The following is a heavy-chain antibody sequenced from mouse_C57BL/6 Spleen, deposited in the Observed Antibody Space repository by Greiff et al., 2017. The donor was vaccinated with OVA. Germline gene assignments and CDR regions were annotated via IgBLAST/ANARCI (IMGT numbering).Heavy chain of an antibody. CDR1: GYTFTDYN. Sequence: VHVKQSGPELVKPGASVKMSCKASGYTFTDYNMHWVKQSHGKSLEWIGYINPNNGGTSYNQKFNGKATLTVNKSSSTAYMELRSLTSEDSAVYYCARPDYDGPWFAYWGQGTLVTVSA. V-gene: IGHV1-22*01. CDR3: ARPDYDGPWFAY. D-gene: IGHD2-4*01. J-gene: IGHJ3*01. CDR2: INPNNGGT.